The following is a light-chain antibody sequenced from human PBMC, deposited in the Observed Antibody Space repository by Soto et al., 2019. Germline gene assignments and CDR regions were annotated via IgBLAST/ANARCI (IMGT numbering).Light chain of an antibody. V-gene: IGKV1-33*01. J-gene: IGKJ3*01. Sequence: DIQMTQSPSSLSASVGDRVTITCQASQDITNYLNWYQQKPGKAPHLLIYDASNLETGVPSRFSGSGSGTHFTFTISCLQPEDMATYYCQQYDTLRVTFGPGTKVDIK. CDR3: QQYDTLRVT. CDR1: QDITNY. CDR2: DAS.